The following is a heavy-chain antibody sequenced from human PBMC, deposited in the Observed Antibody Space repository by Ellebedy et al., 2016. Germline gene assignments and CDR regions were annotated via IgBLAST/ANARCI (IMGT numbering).Heavy chain of an antibody. D-gene: IGHD2-8*02. CDR1: GFTFSSYG. CDR3: ARGVLGLHAFDI. CDR2: IWYDGSNK. Sequence: GGSLRLSXAASGFTFSSYGMHWVRQAPGKGLEWVAVIWYDGSNKYYADSVKGRFTISRDNSKNTLYLQMNSLRAEDTAVYYCARGVLGLHAFDIWGQGTMVTVSS. J-gene: IGHJ3*02. V-gene: IGHV3-33*01.